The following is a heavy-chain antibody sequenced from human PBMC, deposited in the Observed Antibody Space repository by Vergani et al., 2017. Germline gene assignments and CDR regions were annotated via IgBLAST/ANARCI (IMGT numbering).Heavy chain of an antibody. CDR3: SSQDYDVWSGSSGWFDP. V-gene: IGHV4-38-2*01. CDR2: IYHSGST. D-gene: IGHD3-3*01. CDR1: GYSISSGYY. Sequence: QVQLQESGPGLVKPSETLSLTCAVSGYSISSGYYWGWLRQPPGKGLEWIGSIYHSGSTYYNPPLKSRVTISVDTSKKQFSLKLSSLTAADTAVYYWSSQDYDVWSGSSGWFDPWGQGTLVTVSS. J-gene: IGHJ5*02.